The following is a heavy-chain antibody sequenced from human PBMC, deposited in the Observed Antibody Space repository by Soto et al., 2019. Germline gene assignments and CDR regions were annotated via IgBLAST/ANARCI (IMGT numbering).Heavy chain of an antibody. J-gene: IGHJ4*02. CDR1: GASIITDNYF. D-gene: IGHD4-17*01. CDR2: ISYSGRT. Sequence: SETLSLTCAVSGASIITDNYFWVWIRQSPRRGLELIGSISYSGRTYDNPSLQSRVTISIDASKNQFSLKLTSVTTADTAVYYCARRRASDYGGNHHPYYFDRWGQGALVTVSS. CDR3: ARRRASDYGGNHHPYYFDR. V-gene: IGHV4-39*01.